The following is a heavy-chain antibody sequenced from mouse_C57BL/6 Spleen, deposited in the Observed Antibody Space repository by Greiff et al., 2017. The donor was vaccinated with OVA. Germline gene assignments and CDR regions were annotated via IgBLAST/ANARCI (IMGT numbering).Heavy chain of an antibody. CDR3: ARFFDY. CDR1: GYAFSSSW. CDR2: IYPGDGDT. V-gene: IGHV1-82*01. Sequence: QVQLQQSGPELVKPGASVKISCKASGYAFSSSWMHWVKQRPGKGLEWIGRIYPGDGDTNYNGKFKGKATLTADKSSSTTYMQLSSLTSEDSAVYFCARFFDYWGQGTTLTVSS. J-gene: IGHJ2*01.